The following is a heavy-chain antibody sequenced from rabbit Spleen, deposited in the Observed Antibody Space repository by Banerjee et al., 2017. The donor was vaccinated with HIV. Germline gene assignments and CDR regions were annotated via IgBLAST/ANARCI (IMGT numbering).Heavy chain of an antibody. J-gene: IGHJ4*01. CDR3: ARASYSYDYDFVIYPTYFAL. CDR1: GFSFSSSYD. V-gene: IGHV1S40*01. Sequence: QQLVESGGGLVQPGASLTLTCTASGFSFSSSYDVCWVRQAPGKGLEWIGCIYTGNGKTYYANWAKGRFTISKASSTTVTLQMTSLTVADTATYFCARASYSYDYDFVIYPTYFALWGQGTLVTVS. CDR2: IYTGNGKT. D-gene: IGHD6-1*01.